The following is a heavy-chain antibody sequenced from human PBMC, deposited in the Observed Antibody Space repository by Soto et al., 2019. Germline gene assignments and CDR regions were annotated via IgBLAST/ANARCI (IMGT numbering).Heavy chain of an antibody. V-gene: IGHV3-30-3*01. CDR2: TSYDGSSR. D-gene: IGHD6-19*01. CDR3: ARPGKWLQSHVDY. J-gene: IGHJ4*02. Sequence: GGSLRLSCAASGFTFSSYAMHWVRQAPGKGLEWVAVTSYDGSSRYYADSVKGRSTISRDNSKNTLFLQMNSLRPDDTAVYYCARPGKWLQSHVDYWGPGTLVTVSS. CDR1: GFTFSSYA.